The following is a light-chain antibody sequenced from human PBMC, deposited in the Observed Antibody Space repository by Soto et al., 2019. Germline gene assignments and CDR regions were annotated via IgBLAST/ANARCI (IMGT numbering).Light chain of an antibody. CDR2: DVS. CDR3: SSYATSGSVV. V-gene: IGLV2-14*01. Sequence: QSALTQPASVSGSPGQSIAISCTGTSSDVGAYDYVSWYQQHPGEAPKVKIYDVSHRPSGVSDRFSGSKSGNTASLTISGLQAEDEADYYCSSYATSGSVVFGGGTKLTVL. J-gene: IGLJ2*01. CDR1: SSDVGAYDY.